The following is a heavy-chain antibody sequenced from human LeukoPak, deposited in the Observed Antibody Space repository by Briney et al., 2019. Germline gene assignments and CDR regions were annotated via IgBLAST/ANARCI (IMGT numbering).Heavy chain of an antibody. CDR3: ASRGYSYGWVPFDY. CDR2: IYYSGTT. D-gene: IGHD5-18*01. J-gene: IGHJ4*02. V-gene: IGHV4-59*12. Sequence: SETLSLTCAVSGGSLSGYYWTWIRQPPGKGLEWIGYIYYSGTTNYNPSLKSRVTISVDTSKNQFSLKLSSVTAADTAVYYCASRGYSYGWVPFDYWGQGTLVTVSS. CDR1: GGSLSGYY.